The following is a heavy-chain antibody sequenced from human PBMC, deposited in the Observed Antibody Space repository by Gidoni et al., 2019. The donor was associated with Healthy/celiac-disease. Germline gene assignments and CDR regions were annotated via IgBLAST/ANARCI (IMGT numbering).Heavy chain of an antibody. CDR3: ARQRRFGESRIDY. Sequence: VQLVQSGAEVKKPGESLQSSCKGSGYSCTSYWIGWVRQMPGKGLEWMSTIYPGDSDIRYSPSFKGQVTISADKSISTAYLQWSSLKASDTAMYYCARQRRFGESRIDYWGQGTLVTVSS. CDR2: IYPGDSDI. CDR1: GYSCTSYW. D-gene: IGHD3-10*01. J-gene: IGHJ4*02. V-gene: IGHV5-51*01.